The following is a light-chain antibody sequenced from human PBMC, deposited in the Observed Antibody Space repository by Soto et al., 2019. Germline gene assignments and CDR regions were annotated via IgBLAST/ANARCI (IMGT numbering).Light chain of an antibody. CDR2: DTN. V-gene: IGLV7-46*01. Sequence: QAVVTQESSLTVSPGGTVTLTCGSSTGAVTSTHYPYWIQQKPGQVPRTLIYDTNHKHSWTPARFSGFLLGDKAALSLSGAMAEDEGDHYCLLSYSGEVVFGGGTQLTVL. J-gene: IGLJ2*01. CDR3: LLSYSGEVV. CDR1: TGAVTSTHY.